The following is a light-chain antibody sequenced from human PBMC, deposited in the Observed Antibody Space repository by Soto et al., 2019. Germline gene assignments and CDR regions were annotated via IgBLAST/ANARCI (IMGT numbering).Light chain of an antibody. CDR1: SSDVGGYNY. J-gene: IGLJ1*01. Sequence: QSVLTQPASVSGSPGQSITISCTGTSSDVGGYNYVSWYQHHPGKVPQLMIYDVSNRPSGVSNRFSGSKSGNTASLTISGLQAEDEADYYCSSYTSSNTYVVGTGTKVTV. CDR2: DVS. V-gene: IGLV2-14*03. CDR3: SSYTSSNTYV.